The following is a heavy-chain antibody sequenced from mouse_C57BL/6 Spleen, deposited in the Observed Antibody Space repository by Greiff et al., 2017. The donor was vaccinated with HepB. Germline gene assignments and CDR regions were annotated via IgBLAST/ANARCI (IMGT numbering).Heavy chain of an antibody. D-gene: IGHD1-1*01. Sequence: VQLQQPGAELVRPGSSVKLSCKASGYTFTSYWMHWVKQRPGQGLEWIGVIDPSDSYTNYNQKFKGKATLTVDTSSSTAYMQLSSLTSEDSAVYYCARDYYGSSYAMDYWGQGTSVTVSS. CDR1: GYTFTSYW. J-gene: IGHJ4*01. V-gene: IGHV1-59*01. CDR2: IDPSDSYT. CDR3: ARDYYGSSYAMDY.